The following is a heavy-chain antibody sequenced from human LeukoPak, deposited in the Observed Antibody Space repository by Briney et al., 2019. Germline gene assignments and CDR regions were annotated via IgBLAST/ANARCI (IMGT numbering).Heavy chain of an antibody. V-gene: IGHV4-39*07. CDR2: IYSSGST. D-gene: IGHD3-22*01. CDR1: GGSISSSYYY. J-gene: IGHJ4*02. Sequence: PSETLSLTCTVSGGSISSSYYYWGWIRQPPGKGLEWIGSIYSSGSTYYNPSLKSRVTISVDRSKNQFSLKLSSVTAADTAVYYCARDNDYYDSSGYYRYFDYWGQGTLVTVSS. CDR3: ARDNDYYDSSGYYRYFDY.